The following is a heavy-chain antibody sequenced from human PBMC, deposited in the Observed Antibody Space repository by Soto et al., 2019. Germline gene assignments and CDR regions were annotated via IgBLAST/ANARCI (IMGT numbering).Heavy chain of an antibody. CDR2: IVVGSGNT. D-gene: IGHD3-3*01. J-gene: IGHJ5*02. CDR3: AKDSWPGITIFGVVTTNWFDP. V-gene: IGHV1-58*02. Sequence: SVNVSCKASGFTFTSSAMQWVRQARGQRLEWIGWIVVGSGNTHYAQKFQERVTITRDMSTSTAYMELSSLRSEDTAVYYCAKDSWPGITIFGVVTTNWFDPWGQGTLVTVSS. CDR1: GFTFTSSA.